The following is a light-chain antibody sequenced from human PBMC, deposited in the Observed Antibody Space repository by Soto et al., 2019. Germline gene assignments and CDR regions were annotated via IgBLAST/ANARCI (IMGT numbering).Light chain of an antibody. CDR2: NNN. Sequence: QSALTQPPSASGSPGQSVTISCSGSSSNIGRNTVNWYQQLPGTAPRLLIYNNNQRPSGVPDRFSGSKSGTSASLAISGLQSEDEADYYCAAWDDSLNGYVFGAGTKVTVL. V-gene: IGLV1-44*01. CDR1: SSNIGRNT. J-gene: IGLJ1*01. CDR3: AAWDDSLNGYV.